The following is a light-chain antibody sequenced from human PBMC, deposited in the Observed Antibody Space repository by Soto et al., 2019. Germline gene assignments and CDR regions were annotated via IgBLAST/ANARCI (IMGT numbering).Light chain of an antibody. CDR1: SSDVGGYNY. CDR2: EVI. CDR3: SSYAGSNNYV. Sequence: QSALTQPPSASGSPGQSVTISCTGNSSDVGGYNYVSWYQQHPGKAPKLMIYEVIKRPSGVPDRFSGSKSGNTASLTVSGLQAEDEADYYCSSYAGSNNYVFGTGTK. J-gene: IGLJ1*01. V-gene: IGLV2-8*01.